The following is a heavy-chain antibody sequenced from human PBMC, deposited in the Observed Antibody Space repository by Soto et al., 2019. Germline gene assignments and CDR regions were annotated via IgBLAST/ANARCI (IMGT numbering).Heavy chain of an antibody. Sequence: GGSLRLSCAASGFTFSSYGMHWVRQAPGKGLEWVAVISYDGSNKYYADSVKGRFTISRDNSKNTLYLQMNSLRAEDTAVYYCAKDIVVVPAAAFVYYYYGMDVWGQGTTVTVSS. CDR3: AKDIVVVPAAAFVYYYYGMDV. V-gene: IGHV3-30*18. D-gene: IGHD2-2*01. CDR1: GFTFSSYG. J-gene: IGHJ6*02. CDR2: ISYDGSNK.